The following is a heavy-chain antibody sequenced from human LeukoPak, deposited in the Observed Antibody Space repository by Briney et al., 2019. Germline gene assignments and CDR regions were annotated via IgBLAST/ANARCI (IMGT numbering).Heavy chain of an antibody. J-gene: IGHJ4*02. V-gene: IGHV3-23*01. CDR1: GFTFSSYA. CDR2: ISGSGGST. Sequence: PGGSLRLSCAASGFTFSSYAMSWVRQAPGKGLERVSAISGSGGSTYYADSVKGRFTISRDNSKNTLYLQMNSLRAEDTAVYYCAKAGNYYDSSGYYYWGQGTLVTVSS. CDR3: AKAGNYYDSSGYYY. D-gene: IGHD3-22*01.